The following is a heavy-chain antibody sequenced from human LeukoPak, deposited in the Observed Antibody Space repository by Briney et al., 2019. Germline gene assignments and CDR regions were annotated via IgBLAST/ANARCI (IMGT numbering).Heavy chain of an antibody. CDR3: ARGNWNYVYLDY. CDR2: INHSGST. V-gene: IGHV4-34*01. J-gene: IGHJ4*02. D-gene: IGHD1-7*01. Sequence: GSLRLSCAASGFTFSSYAMHWVRQPPGKGLEWIGEINHSGSTNYNPSLKSRVTISVDTSKNQFSLKLSSVTAADTAVYYCARGNWNYVYLDYWGQGTLVTVSS. CDR1: GFTFSSYA.